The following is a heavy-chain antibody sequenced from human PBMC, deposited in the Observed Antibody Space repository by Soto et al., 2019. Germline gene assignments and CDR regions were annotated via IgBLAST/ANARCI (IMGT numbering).Heavy chain of an antibody. CDR3: VRDYYDSSGYYKLAGLFDY. V-gene: IGHV3-64D*06. Sequence: GGSLRLSCSASGFTFSSYAMHWVRQAPGKGLEYVSAISSNGGSTYYADSVKGRFTISRDNSKNTLYPQMSSLRAEDTAVYYCVRDYYDSSGYYKLAGLFDYWGQGTLVTVSS. D-gene: IGHD3-22*01. CDR1: GFTFSSYA. CDR2: ISSNGGST. J-gene: IGHJ4*02.